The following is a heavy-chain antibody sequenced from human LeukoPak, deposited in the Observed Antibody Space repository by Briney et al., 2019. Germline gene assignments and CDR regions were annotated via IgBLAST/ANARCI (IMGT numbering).Heavy chain of an antibody. V-gene: IGHV1-18*01. J-gene: IGHJ6*02. CDR2: ISAYNGNT. CDR3: ARDRRLGITGTTYYGMDV. CDR1: GYTFTIYG. Sequence: ASVTVSCTASGYTFTIYGISWVRQAPGQGLERMGWISAYNGNTNYAQKLQGGVTMTTDTSTSTAYMELRSLRSDDTAVYYCARDRRLGITGTTYYGMDVWGQGTTVTVSS. D-gene: IGHD1-7*01.